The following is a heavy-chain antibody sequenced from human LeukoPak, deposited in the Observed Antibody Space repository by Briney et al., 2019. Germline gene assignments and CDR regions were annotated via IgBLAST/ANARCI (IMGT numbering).Heavy chain of an antibody. V-gene: IGHV3-23*01. CDR3: AKPMCSSTSCYRYFDY. D-gene: IGHD2-2*01. J-gene: IGHJ4*02. CDR1: GFTFSSYA. Sequence: PGGSLRLSCAASGFTFSSYAMSWVRQAPGKGLEWVSGISGNGVNTYHADSVKGRFTISRDNSKNTLYLQMNSLRVEDTAVYYCAKPMCSSTSCYRYFDYWGQGGPVTVSS. CDR2: ISGNGVNT.